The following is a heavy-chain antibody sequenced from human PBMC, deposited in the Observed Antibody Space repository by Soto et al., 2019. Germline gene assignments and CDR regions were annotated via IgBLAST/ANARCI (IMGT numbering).Heavy chain of an antibody. V-gene: IGHV1-69*13. Sequence: ASVKVSCKASGGTFSSYAISWVRQAPGQGLEWMGGIIPVFGTANYAQKFQGRVTITADESTTTVYMELSGLTSGDTGIYFCARGYQPILPFDFWGQGTLVTVSS. J-gene: IGHJ4*02. D-gene: IGHD2-15*01. CDR3: ARGYQPILPFDF. CDR2: IIPVFGTA. CDR1: GGTFSSYA.